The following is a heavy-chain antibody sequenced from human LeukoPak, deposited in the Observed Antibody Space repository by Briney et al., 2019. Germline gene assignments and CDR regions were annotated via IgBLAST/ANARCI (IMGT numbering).Heavy chain of an antibody. J-gene: IGHJ3*02. CDR1: GGTFTSYA. CDR2: IIHILGIA. CDR3: ARAEVAGAFDI. V-gene: IGHV1-69*04. Sequence: ASVKVSCKASGGTFTSYAISWVRPAPGQGLEWMGRIIHILGIANYARKCQGRVTITADKSTSTAYIELSRLRCEDRAVYYCARAEVAGAFDIWGQGTMVTVSS. D-gene: IGHD6-19*01.